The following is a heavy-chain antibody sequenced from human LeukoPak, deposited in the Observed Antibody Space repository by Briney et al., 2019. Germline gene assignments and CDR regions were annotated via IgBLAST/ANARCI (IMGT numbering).Heavy chain of an antibody. CDR3: TAEKNGNPYY. Sequence: SETLSLTCTVSRGSISSSTYYWSWVRQPPGKGLEWIASIYYTGSTYYNPSLKSRVTISLDMSKNEFSLTMSSVTAADTAVYFCTAEKNGNPYYWGQGTQVTVSS. J-gene: IGHJ4*02. D-gene: IGHD2-8*01. CDR2: IYYTGST. V-gene: IGHV4-39*07. CDR1: RGSISSSTYY.